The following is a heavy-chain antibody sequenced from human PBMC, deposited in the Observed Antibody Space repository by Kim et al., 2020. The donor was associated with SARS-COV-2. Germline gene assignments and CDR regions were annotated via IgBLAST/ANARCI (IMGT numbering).Heavy chain of an antibody. V-gene: IGHV3-21*01. CDR3: ARCPVRDTSFDH. Sequence: GGSLRLSCAASGFTFSSHSMTWVRQAPGKGLEWVSWITGTTGRVEYADSVRGRFIISRDNAKNSLDLQMNDLRAEDTAVDYCARCPVRDTSFDHWGQGT. CDR1: GFTFSSHS. J-gene: IGHJ4*02. CDR2: ITGTTGRV.